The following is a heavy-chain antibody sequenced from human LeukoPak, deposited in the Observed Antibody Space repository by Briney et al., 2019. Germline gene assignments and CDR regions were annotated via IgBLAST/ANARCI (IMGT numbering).Heavy chain of an antibody. CDR2: INPNSGGT. Sequence: ASVKVSCKASGYTFTGYYMHWVRQAPGQGLEWMGWINPNSGGTNYAQKFQGRVTMTRDTSISTAYMELSRLRSDDTAVYYCARDRVTMIVEYAFDIWGQGTMVTVSS. J-gene: IGHJ3*02. D-gene: IGHD3-22*01. CDR1: GYTFTGYY. CDR3: ARDRVTMIVEYAFDI. V-gene: IGHV1-2*02.